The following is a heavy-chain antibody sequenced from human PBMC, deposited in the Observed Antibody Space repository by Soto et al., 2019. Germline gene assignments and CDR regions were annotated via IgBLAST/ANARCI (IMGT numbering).Heavy chain of an antibody. V-gene: IGHV3-30*03. D-gene: IGHD2-2*01. Sequence: QVQLVESGGGVVQPGRSLRLSCAACGFTFSSYGMHWVRQAPGKGLEWVAVISYDGSNKYYADSVKGRFTISRDNSKNTLYLQMNSLRAEETAVYYCATGPAIVVAPAAMSYYYGMDVWGQGTTVSAYS. CDR2: ISYDGSNK. CDR1: GFTFSSYG. J-gene: IGHJ6*02. CDR3: ATGPAIVVAPAAMSYYYGMDV.